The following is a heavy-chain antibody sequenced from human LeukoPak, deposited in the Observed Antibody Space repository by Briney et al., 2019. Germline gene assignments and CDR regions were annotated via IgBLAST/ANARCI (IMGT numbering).Heavy chain of an antibody. J-gene: IGHJ4*02. CDR3: AGRIAAARDY. CDR1: GGSISSYY. Sequence: SETLSLTCTVSGGSISSYYWSWIRQPPGKGLEWIGYIYSSGSTNYSPSLKSRLTISEDASKNQFSLKLTSVTAADTAVYYCAGRIAAARDYWGQGTLVTVSS. CDR2: IYSSGST. D-gene: IGHD6-13*01. V-gene: IGHV4-59*01.